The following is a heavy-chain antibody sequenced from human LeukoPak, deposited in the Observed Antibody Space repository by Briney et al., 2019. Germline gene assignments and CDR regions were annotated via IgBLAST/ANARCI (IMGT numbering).Heavy chain of an antibody. CDR1: GYTFIGYY. J-gene: IGHJ2*01. D-gene: IGHD3-10*01. CDR3: ARDRGFSPMALFDL. V-gene: IGHV1-2*02. Sequence: ASVKVSCKASGYTFIGYYIHWIRQAPGQGFEWMGWINPNNGGTKYAQKFQGRVTMTKNTSISTVYLDQTSLRSDDTAFYHCARDRGFSPMALFDLWGRGTLVTVSS. CDR2: INPNNGGT.